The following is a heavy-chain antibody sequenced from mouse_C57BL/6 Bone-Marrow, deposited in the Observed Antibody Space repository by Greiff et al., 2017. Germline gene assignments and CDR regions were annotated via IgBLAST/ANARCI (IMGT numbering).Heavy chain of an antibody. V-gene: IGHV1-55*01. CDR1: GYTFTSYW. D-gene: IGHD1-1*01. CDR2: IYPGSGST. J-gene: IGHJ2*01. CDR3: ARKDDYYGSSRGY. Sequence: QVQLKQPGAELVKPGASVKMSCKASGYTFTSYWITWVKQRPGQGLEWIGDIYPGSGSTNYNEKFKSKATLTVDTSSSTAYMQLSSLTSEDSAVYYCARKDDYYGSSRGYWGQGTTLTVSS.